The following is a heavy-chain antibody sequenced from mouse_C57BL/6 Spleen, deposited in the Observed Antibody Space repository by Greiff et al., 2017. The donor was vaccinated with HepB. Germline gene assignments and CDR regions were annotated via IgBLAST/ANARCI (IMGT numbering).Heavy chain of an antibody. J-gene: IGHJ3*01. Sequence: VQLQESGPGLVAPSQSLSITCTVSGFSLTSYGVDLVRQPPGKGLEWLGVIWGGGSTNYNSALMSRLSISKDNSKSQVFLKMNSLQTDDTAMYYCAKHGSSYDYEEETWFAYWGQGTLVTVSA. CDR3: AKHGSSYDYEEETWFAY. CDR2: IWGGGST. D-gene: IGHD2-4*01. CDR1: GFSLTSYG. V-gene: IGHV2-9*01.